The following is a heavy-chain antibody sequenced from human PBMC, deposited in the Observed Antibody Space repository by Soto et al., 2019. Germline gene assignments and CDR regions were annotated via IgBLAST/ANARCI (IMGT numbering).Heavy chain of an antibody. J-gene: IGHJ6*02. CDR3: ARDRPRGGGMDV. CDR1: GFTFSSYD. V-gene: IGHV3-13*01. CDR2: IGTAGDT. Sequence: WRSLRLSCLASGFTFSSYDMHWLRQGTGKGLEWVSAIGTAGDTYYPGSVKGRFTISRENAKNSLFLQMNSLRVGDTAVYYCARDRPRGGGMDVWGQGTTVTVSS.